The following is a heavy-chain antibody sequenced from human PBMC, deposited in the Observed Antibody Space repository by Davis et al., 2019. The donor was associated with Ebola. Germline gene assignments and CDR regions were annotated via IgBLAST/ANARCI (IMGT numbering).Heavy chain of an antibody. CDR3: AKDFEGDGSFRVY. Sequence: PGGSLRLSCTGSGFTFTSFRMNWVRQAPGKGLEWVSGISGSGGGTKYADFVKGRFAISRDNSKNTLYLQMNSLRAEDTAVYYGAKDFEGDGSFRVYWGQGTLVTVSS. J-gene: IGHJ4*02. CDR1: GFTFTSFR. D-gene: IGHD3-9*01. V-gene: IGHV3-23*01. CDR2: ISGSGGGT.